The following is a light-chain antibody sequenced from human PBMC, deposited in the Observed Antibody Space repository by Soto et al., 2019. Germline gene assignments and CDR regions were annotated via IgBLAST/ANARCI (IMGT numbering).Light chain of an antibody. CDR1: QSISSY. Sequence: DIKMTQSPSSLSASAGDRVTITCRASQSISSYLNWYQQKPGKAPKVLISEASSLQSGVPSRFSGSGSGTEFTLTISSLQPDDFATYYCQQYNSYWTFGQGTKVDIK. CDR2: EAS. CDR3: QQYNSYWT. V-gene: IGKV1-5*01. J-gene: IGKJ1*01.